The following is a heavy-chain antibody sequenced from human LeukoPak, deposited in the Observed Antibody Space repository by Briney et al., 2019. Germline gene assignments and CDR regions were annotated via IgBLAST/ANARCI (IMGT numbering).Heavy chain of an antibody. CDR3: ARAGNWNYGNYFDY. V-gene: IGHV3-64*01. Sequence: PGGSLRLSCAASGFTFSSYAMNWVRQAPGKGLEYVSAISSNGGSTYYANSVKGRFTISRDNSKNTLYLQMGSLRAEDMAVYYCARAGNWNYGNYFDYWGQGTLVTVSS. J-gene: IGHJ4*02. CDR1: GFTFSSYA. D-gene: IGHD1-7*01. CDR2: ISSNGGST.